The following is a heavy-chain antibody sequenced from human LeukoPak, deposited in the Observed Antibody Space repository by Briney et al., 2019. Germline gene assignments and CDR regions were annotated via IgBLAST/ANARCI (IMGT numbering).Heavy chain of an antibody. CDR1: GYTFTSYG. CDR3: ARDYYDGSGYYSGPAFDY. CDR2: ISAYNGNT. Sequence: ASVKVSCKASGYTFTSYGISWVRQAPGQGLEWMGWISAYNGNTNYAQKLQGRVTMTTDTSTSTAYMELRSLRSDDTAVYYCARDYYDGSGYYSGPAFDYWGQGTLVTVSS. V-gene: IGHV1-18*01. D-gene: IGHD3-22*01. J-gene: IGHJ4*02.